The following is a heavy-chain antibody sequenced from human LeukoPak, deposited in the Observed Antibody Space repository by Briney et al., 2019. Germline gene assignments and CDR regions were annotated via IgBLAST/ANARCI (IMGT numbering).Heavy chain of an antibody. Sequence: SETLSLTCAVYGGSFSGYYWSWIRQPPGKGLEWIGEINHSGSTNYNPSLKSRVTISVDTSKNQFSLKLSSVTAADTAVYYCAREGYAKDDAFDIWGQGTMVTVSS. D-gene: IGHD5-12*01. CDR1: GGSFSGYY. CDR2: INHSGST. CDR3: AREGYAKDDAFDI. J-gene: IGHJ3*02. V-gene: IGHV4-34*01.